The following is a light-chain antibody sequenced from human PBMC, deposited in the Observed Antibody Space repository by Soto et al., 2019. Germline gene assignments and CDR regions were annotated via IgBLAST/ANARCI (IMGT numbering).Light chain of an antibody. V-gene: IGLV2-23*01. CDR2: EAN. Sequence: QSVLTQPASVSGSPGQSITISCTGTSSDVGSYNLVSWYQQHPGEAPKLMIYEANKRPSGVSNRFSGSKSGSTASLTISGLQAEDEADYYYCSYTSGPAYVFGTGTKLTVL. CDR1: SSDVGSYNL. J-gene: IGLJ1*01. CDR3: CSYTSGPAYV.